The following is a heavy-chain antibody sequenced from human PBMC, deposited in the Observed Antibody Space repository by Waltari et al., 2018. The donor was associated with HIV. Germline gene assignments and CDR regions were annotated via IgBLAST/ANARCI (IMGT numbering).Heavy chain of an antibody. CDR1: GYSISSGYY. J-gene: IGHJ4*02. CDR2: IYHSGSS. V-gene: IGHV4-38-2*02. Sequence: QVQLQESGPGLVKPSETLSLTCSVSGYSISSGYYWGWLRQPPGKGLEWIGNIYHSGSSYYHPSLESRVTISVDTSKNQFSLKVSSMTAADMALYYCATIRAVAGSYYFDSWGQGILVTVSS. CDR3: ATIRAVAGSYYFDS. D-gene: IGHD6-19*01.